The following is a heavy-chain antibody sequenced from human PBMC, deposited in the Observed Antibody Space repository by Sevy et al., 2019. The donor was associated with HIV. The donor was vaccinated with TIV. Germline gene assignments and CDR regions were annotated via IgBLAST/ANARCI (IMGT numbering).Heavy chain of an antibody. Sequence: SETLSLTCTVSGASISSNTYYWGWIRQPPGKDLDWIGSIYFSGSAYYNPSLKGRVTISVDTSKNQFSLKVRSVNATDTAVYYCAREGPRIAQFDNWGQGTLVTVSS. CDR1: GASISSNTYY. CDR3: AREGPRIAQFDN. D-gene: IGHD6-13*01. CDR2: IYFSGSA. V-gene: IGHV4-39*02. J-gene: IGHJ4*02.